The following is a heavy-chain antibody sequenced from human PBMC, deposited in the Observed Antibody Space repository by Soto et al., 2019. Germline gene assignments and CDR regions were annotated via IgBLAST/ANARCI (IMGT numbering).Heavy chain of an antibody. J-gene: IGHJ5*02. D-gene: IGHD6-6*01. Sequence: SETLSLTCTVSGGSISSGGYYWSWIRQHPGKGREWIGYIYYSGSTDYNLYLKSRVTISVDTSKNKFSLNLSSVTAADTAVYYCARAVHGSSSGGANWFDPWGQGTLVTVSS. CDR1: GGSISSGGYY. V-gene: IGHV4-31*03. CDR3: ARAVHGSSSGGANWFDP. CDR2: IYYSGST.